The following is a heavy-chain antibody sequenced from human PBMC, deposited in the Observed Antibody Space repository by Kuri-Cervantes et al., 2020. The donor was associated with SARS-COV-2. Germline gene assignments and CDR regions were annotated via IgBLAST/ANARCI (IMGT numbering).Heavy chain of an antibody. J-gene: IGHJ4*02. V-gene: IGHV3-48*01. D-gene: IGHD4-11*01. CDR2: ISSSGDTI. Sequence: GGSLRLSCAASGFTFSSYSMNWVRQAPGKGLEWVSYISSSGDTIYYADSVKGRFTISRDNSRNIVYLQMNSLRPEDTAFYYCTREAYDYNMGFDSWGQGTLVTVSS. CDR3: TREAYDYNMGFDS. CDR1: GFTFSSYS.